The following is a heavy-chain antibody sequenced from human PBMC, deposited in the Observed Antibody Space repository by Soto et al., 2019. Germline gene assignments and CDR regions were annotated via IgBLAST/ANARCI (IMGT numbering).Heavy chain of an antibody. J-gene: IGHJ6*02. CDR2: IIPVFGTA. Sequence: SVKVSCKASGGSFSSYAISWVRQAPGQGLEWMGGIIPVFGTANYAQKFQGRVTITADESTSTAYMELSSLRSEDTAVYYCARALNGYYYGMDVWGQGTTVTVSS. V-gene: IGHV1-69*13. CDR1: GGSFSSYA. CDR3: ARALNGYYYGMDV.